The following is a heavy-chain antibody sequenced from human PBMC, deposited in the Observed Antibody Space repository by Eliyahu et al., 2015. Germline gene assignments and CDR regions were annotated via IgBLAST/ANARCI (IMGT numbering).Heavy chain of an antibody. Sequence: EVQLVESGGGLVQPGGSLRLSCAASGFTFSSYWMHWVRQXPGKGLVWVSRINSDGSSTSYTDSVKGRFTISRDNAKNTLYLQMNSLRAEDTAVYYCARFGNGYSSSWGKDIVVVVAEYYFDYWGQGTLVTVSS. CDR2: INSDGSST. J-gene: IGHJ4*02. CDR3: ARFGNGYSSSWGKDIVVVVAEYYFDY. V-gene: IGHV3-74*01. D-gene: IGHD2-15*01. CDR1: GFTFSSYW.